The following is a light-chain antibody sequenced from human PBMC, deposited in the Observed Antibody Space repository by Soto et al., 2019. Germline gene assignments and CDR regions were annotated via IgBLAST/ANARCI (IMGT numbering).Light chain of an antibody. CDR1: QSVGTY. CDR2: GAS. V-gene: IGKV3-15*01. CDR3: QQYNDWPRT. J-gene: IGKJ1*01. Sequence: EIVMTQSPATLSVSPGERATLSCRASQSVGTYLAWYQQKPGQAPRILFYGASTRAAGISPRFSGGGSGTEFTLTISSLQSEDFAVYHCQQYNDWPRTFGQGTKVGIK.